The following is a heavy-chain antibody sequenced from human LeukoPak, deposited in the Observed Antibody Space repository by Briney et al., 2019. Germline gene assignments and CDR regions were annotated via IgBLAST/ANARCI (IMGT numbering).Heavy chain of an antibody. D-gene: IGHD1-26*01. CDR3: ARASGSYFIDY. CDR2: ISSSSYI. V-gene: IGHV3-21*01. CDR1: GFTFSSYN. Sequence: GGSLRLSCAASGFTFSSYNMNWVRQAPGKGLEWVSSISSSSYIYYADSVKGRFTISRDNAKNSLYLQMNSLRAEDTAVYYCARASGSYFIDYWGQGTLVTVSS. J-gene: IGHJ4*02.